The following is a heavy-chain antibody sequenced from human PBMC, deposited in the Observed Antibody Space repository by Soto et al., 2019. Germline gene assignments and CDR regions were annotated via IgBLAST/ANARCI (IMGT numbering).Heavy chain of an antibody. CDR1: GYTLTELS. J-gene: IGHJ4*02. D-gene: IGHD6-13*01. Sequence: ASVKVSCKVSGYTLTELSMHWVRQAPGKGLEWKGGFDPEDGETIYAQKLQGRDTMTEDTSTDTTYMELSSLRFEDTAVYYCATVPQKWRAAAGPGIEFDYWGQGTLVTVSS. CDR3: ATVPQKWRAAAGPGIEFDY. V-gene: IGHV1-24*01. CDR2: FDPEDGET.